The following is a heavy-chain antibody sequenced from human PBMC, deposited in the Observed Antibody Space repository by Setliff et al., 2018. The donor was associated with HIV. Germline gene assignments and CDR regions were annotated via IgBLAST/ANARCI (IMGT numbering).Heavy chain of an antibody. J-gene: IGHJ4*02. CDR3: ARDGYSYGVGREGDY. CDR2: INHSGST. D-gene: IGHD5-18*01. CDR1: GGSFSGYY. Sequence: TSETLSLTCAVYGGSFSGYYWSWIRQPPGKGLEWIGEINHSGSTNYNPSLKSRVTISVDTSKNQFSLKLSSVTAADTAVYYCARDGYSYGVGREGDYWGQGTLVTVSS. V-gene: IGHV4-34*01.